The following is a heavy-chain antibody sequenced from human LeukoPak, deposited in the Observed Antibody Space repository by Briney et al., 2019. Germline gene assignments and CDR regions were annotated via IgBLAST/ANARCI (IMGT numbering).Heavy chain of an antibody. CDR1: GGSISSDSHY. D-gene: IGHD4-17*01. J-gene: IGHJ4*02. Sequence: SQTLSLTCTVSGGSISSDSHYWSWIQQPAGKALESIGRVYVSGSTNYNPSLKSRVTISIDTSKNHFSLRLSSVTAADTAVYYCARETTARGYFDYWGQGTLVTVSS. CDR2: VYVSGST. CDR3: ARETTARGYFDY. V-gene: IGHV4-61*02.